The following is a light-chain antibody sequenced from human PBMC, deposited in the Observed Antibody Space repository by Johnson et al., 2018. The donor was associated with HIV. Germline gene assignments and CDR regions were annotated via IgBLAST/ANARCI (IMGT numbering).Light chain of an antibody. Sequence: QSVLTQPPSVSAAPGQKVTISCSGSSSNIGNNYVSWYQQLPGTAPKLLIYDNNKRPSGIPDRFSGSKSGTSATLAITGLQTGDEAGYYCGTWDRSLSALFGTGTKVTVL. CDR3: GTWDRSLSAL. J-gene: IGLJ1*01. CDR1: SSNIGNNY. CDR2: DNN. V-gene: IGLV1-51*01.